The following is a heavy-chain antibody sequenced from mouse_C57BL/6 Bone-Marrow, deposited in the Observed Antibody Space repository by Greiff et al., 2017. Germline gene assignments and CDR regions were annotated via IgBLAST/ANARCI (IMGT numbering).Heavy chain of an antibody. Sequence: VPLQQSGAELAKPGASVKLSCKASGYTFTSYWMHWVKQRPGQGLEWIGYINPSSGSTKYNQKFKDKATLTANKSSSTAYMQLSSLTYEDSAVYYCAIRTTVVALDYWGQGTTLTVSS. J-gene: IGHJ2*01. D-gene: IGHD1-1*01. CDR1: GYTFTSYW. V-gene: IGHV1-7*01. CDR3: AIRTTVVALDY. CDR2: INPSSGST.